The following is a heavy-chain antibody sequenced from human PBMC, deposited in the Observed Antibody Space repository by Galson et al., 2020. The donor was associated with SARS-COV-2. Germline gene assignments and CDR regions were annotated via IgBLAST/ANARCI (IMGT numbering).Heavy chain of an antibody. CDR3: TSHVAYDFWSAYYRGEYGMDV. V-gene: IGHV3-73*01. J-gene: IGHJ6*02. CDR2: IRSKANSYAT. CDR1: GFTFSGSA. Sequence: PGGSLRLSCAASGFTFSGSAMHWVRQASGKGLEWVGRIRSKANSYATAYAASVKGRFTISRDDSKNTAYLQMNSLKTEDTAVYYCTSHVAYDFWSAYYRGEYGMDVWGQGTTVTVSS. D-gene: IGHD3-3*01.